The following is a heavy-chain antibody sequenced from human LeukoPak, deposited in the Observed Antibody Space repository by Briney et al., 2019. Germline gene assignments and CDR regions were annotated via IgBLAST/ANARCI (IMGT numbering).Heavy chain of an antibody. CDR1: GYTFTSYY. Sequence: ASVKVSCKASGYTFTSYYMHWVRQAPGQGLEWMGMINPSGGSTSYAQKFQGRVTMTRDTSTSTVYMELSSLRSEDTAVYYCARACRGWPIDYWGQGTLVTVSS. V-gene: IGHV1-46*01. CDR2: INPSGGST. J-gene: IGHJ4*02. CDR3: ARACRGWPIDY. D-gene: IGHD6-19*01.